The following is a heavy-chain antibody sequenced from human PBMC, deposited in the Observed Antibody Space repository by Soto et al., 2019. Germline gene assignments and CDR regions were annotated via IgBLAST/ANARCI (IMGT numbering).Heavy chain of an antibody. CDR1: EFTFSRYT. Sequence: EVQLVESGGGLFKPGGSLRFSCAPSEFTFSRYTLKWRRQPPGKGLEWVQSVSSSSTYIYYADSVKGRFTISKYNAKNSLYLQMNSLRAEETAVYYCASPPYYFDTSGYSYWGQGTLVTVSS. V-gene: IGHV3-21*01. CDR3: ASPPYYFDTSGYSY. J-gene: IGHJ4*02. CDR2: VSSSSTYI. D-gene: IGHD3-22*01.